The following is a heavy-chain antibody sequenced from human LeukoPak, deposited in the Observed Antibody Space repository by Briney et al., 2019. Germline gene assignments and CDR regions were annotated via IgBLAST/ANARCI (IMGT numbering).Heavy chain of an antibody. CDR3: ARALGSYYGSGSYYNVNYYGMDV. CDR1: GGTFSSYA. V-gene: IGHV1-69*13. CDR2: IIPIFGTA. J-gene: IGHJ6*04. D-gene: IGHD3-10*01. Sequence: SVKVSCKASGGTFSSYAISWVRQAPGQGLEWMGGIIPIFGTANYAQKFQGRVTITADESTSTAYMELSSLRSEDTAVYYCARALGSYYGSGSYYNVNYYGMDVWGKGTTVTVSS.